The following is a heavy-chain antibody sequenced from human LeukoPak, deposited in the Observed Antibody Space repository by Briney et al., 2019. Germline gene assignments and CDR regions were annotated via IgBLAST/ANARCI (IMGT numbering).Heavy chain of an antibody. Sequence: ASVKVSCKASGYTFTSYAISWVRQAPGQGLEWMGGIIPIFGTANYAQKFQGRVTITADESTSTAYMELSSLRSEDTAVYYCARGGAAGTALTTWFDPWGQGTLVTVSS. D-gene: IGHD6-13*01. V-gene: IGHV1-69*13. CDR1: GYTFTSYA. J-gene: IGHJ5*02. CDR2: IIPIFGTA. CDR3: ARGGAAGTALTTWFDP.